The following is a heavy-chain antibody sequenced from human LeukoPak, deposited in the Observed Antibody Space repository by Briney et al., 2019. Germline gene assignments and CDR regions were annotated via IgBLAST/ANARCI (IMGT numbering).Heavy chain of an antibody. CDR2: VYYSGST. CDR1: GGSVSGYY. J-gene: IGHJ4*02. V-gene: IGHV4-59*02. CDR3: ARIHRYCSGGACYVLDN. Sequence: PSETLSLTCVVSGGSVSGYYWGWIRQPPGRGLEWIGYVYYSGSTNYNPSFKSRITISVETSRNQFSLQLSSVNAADRAIYYCARIHRYCSGGACYVLDNWGQGTLVAVSS. D-gene: IGHD2-15*01.